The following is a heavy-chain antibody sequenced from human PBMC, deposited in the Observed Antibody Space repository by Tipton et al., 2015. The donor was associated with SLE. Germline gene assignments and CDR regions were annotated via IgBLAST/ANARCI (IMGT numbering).Heavy chain of an antibody. CDR1: GFTFSNYE. CDR2: ISGGGGST. J-gene: IGHJ4*02. Sequence: SLRLSCAASGFTFSNYEMNWVRQAPGKGLDWISFISGGGGSTYYADSVKGRFTISRDNSKNTLYLQMNSLRAEDTAVYYCARVAMADFDYWGQGTLVTVSS. V-gene: IGHV3-48*03. CDR3: ARVAMADFDY. D-gene: IGHD5-18*01.